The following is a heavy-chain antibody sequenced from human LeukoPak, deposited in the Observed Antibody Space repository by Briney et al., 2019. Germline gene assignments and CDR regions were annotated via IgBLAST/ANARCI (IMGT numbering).Heavy chain of an antibody. J-gene: IGHJ4*02. CDR1: GGSISPLY. CDR2: IYYSGTT. V-gene: IGHV4-59*11. Sequence: SETLSLTCTVSGGSISPLYWSWIRQPPGKGLEFIGYIYYSGTTNYNPSLKSRVTLSLDTSKNQFSLKLSSVTAEDTAVYYCARGGVAAKYYFDYWGQGTLVTVSS. D-gene: IGHD3-10*01. CDR3: ARGGVAAKYYFDY.